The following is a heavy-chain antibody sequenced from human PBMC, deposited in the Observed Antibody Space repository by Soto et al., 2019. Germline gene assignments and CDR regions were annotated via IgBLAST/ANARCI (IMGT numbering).Heavy chain of an antibody. V-gene: IGHV4-59*01. CDR2: IYSSGDT. CDR3: VRGSGWYREMF. CDR1: GGSITGYY. D-gene: IGHD6-19*01. Sequence: QVQLQESGPELVKPSEALSLTCSVSGGSITGYYWTWIRQPPGKGLEWIGYIYSSGDTSYNPSLETRLTISLDTSKNQFSLRLTSVTAADTAVYYCVRGSGWYREMFWGQGTLVTVSS. J-gene: IGHJ4*02.